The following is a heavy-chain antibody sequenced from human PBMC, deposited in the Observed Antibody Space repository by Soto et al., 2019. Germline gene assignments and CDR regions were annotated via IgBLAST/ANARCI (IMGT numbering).Heavy chain of an antibody. Sequence: QLQLQESGPGLVKPSETLSLMCAVSGDSIRSSSYYWGWIRQSPGVGLEWIGSMFYSGTTYNNPSLKSRVTISVDTSKNQFSLKLSSVTAADTAVYYCVRHSAPIGLLEGATNHWFDPWGQGTLVTVSS. V-gene: IGHV4-39*01. J-gene: IGHJ5*02. CDR2: MFYSGTT. CDR1: GDSIRSSSYY. D-gene: IGHD2-8*01. CDR3: VRHSAPIGLLEGATNHWFDP.